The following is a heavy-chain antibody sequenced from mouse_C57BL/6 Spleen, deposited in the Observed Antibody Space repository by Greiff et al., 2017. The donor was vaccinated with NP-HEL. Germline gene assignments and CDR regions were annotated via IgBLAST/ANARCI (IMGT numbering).Heavy chain of an antibody. CDR2: IYPGGGYT. CDR1: GYTFTNYW. V-gene: IGHV1-63*01. CDR3: ARGNYYGTYAMDY. Sequence: QVQLQQSGAELVRPGTSVKMSCKASGYTFTNYWIGWAKQRPGHGLEWIGDIYPGGGYTNYNEKFKGKATLTADKSSSTAYMQFSSLTSEDSAIYYCARGNYYGTYAMDYWGQGTSVTVSS. J-gene: IGHJ4*01. D-gene: IGHD1-1*01.